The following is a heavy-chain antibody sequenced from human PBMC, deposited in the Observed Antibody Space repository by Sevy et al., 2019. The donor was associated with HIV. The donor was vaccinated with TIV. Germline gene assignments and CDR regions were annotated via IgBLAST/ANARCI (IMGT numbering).Heavy chain of an antibody. V-gene: IGHV3-23*01. D-gene: IGHD3-22*01. CDR3: AKLLGYYYDSSGYIFDY. Sequence: GGSLILSCAASGFTFSSYAMSWVRQAPGKGLEWVSAISGSGGSTYYADSVKGRFTISRDNSKNTLYLQMNSLRAEDTAVYYCAKLLGYYYDSSGYIFDYWGQGTLVTVSS. CDR2: ISGSGGST. CDR1: GFTFSSYA. J-gene: IGHJ4*02.